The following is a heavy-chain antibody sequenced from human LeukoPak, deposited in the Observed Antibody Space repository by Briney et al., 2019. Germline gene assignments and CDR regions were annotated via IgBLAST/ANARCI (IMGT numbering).Heavy chain of an antibody. CDR2: IYYTGNT. CDR1: GVSTSSSNSY. D-gene: IGHD3/OR15-3a*01. Sequence: SETLSLTCTVSGVSTSSSNSYWGWIRQPPGKGLEWIGSIYYTGNTYYNASLKSRVTISIDTSKNQISLRLTSVTATDTAMYYCARQTGSGLFTLPGGQGTLVTVSS. V-gene: IGHV4-39*01. J-gene: IGHJ4*02. CDR3: ARQTGSGLFTLP.